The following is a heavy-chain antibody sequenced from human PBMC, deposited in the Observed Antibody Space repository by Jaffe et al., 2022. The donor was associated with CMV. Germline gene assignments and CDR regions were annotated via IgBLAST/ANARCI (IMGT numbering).Heavy chain of an antibody. J-gene: IGHJ2*01. CDR1: GASVSGASVSSRDYY. CDR2: IFYSGST. V-gene: IGHV4-61*08. Sequence: QVQLQESGPGLVKPSETLSLSCTVSGASVSGASVSSRDYYWTWIRQPPGKGLEWIGYIFYSGSTNYNPSLRSRVTMVLDTSKRQFSLNLSSVTAADTAVYFCARLPAYSSAWGPYWFLDVWGRGTLVSVSS. D-gene: IGHD6-19*01. CDR3: ARLPAYSSAWGPYWFLDV.